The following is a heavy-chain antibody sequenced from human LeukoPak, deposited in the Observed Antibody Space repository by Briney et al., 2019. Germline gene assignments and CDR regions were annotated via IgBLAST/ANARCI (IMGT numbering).Heavy chain of an antibody. CDR2: IFYTGST. CDR1: GASISTYY. V-gene: IGHV4-59*01. CDR3: ARGSSMRDWFDP. J-gene: IGHJ5*02. D-gene: IGHD2-2*01. Sequence: PSETLSLTCAVSGASISTYYWSWIRQPPGKGLEWIEYIFYTGSTNYNPSLKSRVTISVDTSKSQFSLKLSSVTAADTAVYYCARGSSMRDWFDPWGQGTLVTVSS.